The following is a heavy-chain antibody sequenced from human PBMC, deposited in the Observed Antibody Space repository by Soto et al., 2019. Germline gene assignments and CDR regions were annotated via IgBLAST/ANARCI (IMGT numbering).Heavy chain of an antibody. J-gene: IGHJ4*02. V-gene: IGHV1-2*02. CDR3: ARARRNYDFWSGYYGNFDY. D-gene: IGHD3-3*01. Sequence: GASVKVSCKASGYSFTGNSMHWVRQAPGQGLEWMGWINPNNGGTNYAQKFQGRVTMTRDTSISTAYMDLSRLSSVTAADTAVYYCARARRNYDFWSGYYGNFDYWGQGTLVTVSS. CDR2: INPNNGGT. CDR1: GYSFTGNS.